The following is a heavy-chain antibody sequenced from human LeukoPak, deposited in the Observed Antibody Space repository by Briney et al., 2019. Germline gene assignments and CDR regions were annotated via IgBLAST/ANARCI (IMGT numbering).Heavy chain of an antibody. J-gene: IGHJ3*02. CDR3: ARDRPTTYYSGSGSSSNAFDI. D-gene: IGHD3-10*01. CDR1: GGSISSYY. Sequence: SETLSLTCTVSGGSISSYYWSWIRQPPGRGLEWIGYIYYSGSTNYNPSFKRRVTISVYTSKIQFSLKLSSVTAADTAVHYCARDRPTTYYSGSGSSSNAFDIWGQGTMVTVSP. CDR2: IYYSGST. V-gene: IGHV4-59*01.